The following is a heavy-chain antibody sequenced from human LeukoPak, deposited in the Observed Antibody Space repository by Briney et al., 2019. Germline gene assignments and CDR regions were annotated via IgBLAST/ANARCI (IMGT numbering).Heavy chain of an antibody. Sequence: GGALRLSCAASGFTLNNYYMHWVRRAPGKGGEWVSIIFPARTTSSADSLQRRFPISTPNSKNTLYLPVNSLRAEATGVYYCARDLYNSAWFEHWGQGTLVSVSS. CDR3: ARDLYNSAWFEH. CDR1: GFTLNNYY. J-gene: IGHJ5*02. V-gene: IGHV3-53*01. CDR2: IFPARTT. D-gene: IGHD6-19*01.